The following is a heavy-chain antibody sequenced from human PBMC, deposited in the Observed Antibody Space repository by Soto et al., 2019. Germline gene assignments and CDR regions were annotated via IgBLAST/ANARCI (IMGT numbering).Heavy chain of an antibody. V-gene: IGHV3-9*01. D-gene: IGHD6-6*01. CDR3: AKEDVRGGWQLAPFDY. CDR2: ISWNSGSI. CDR1: GFTFDDYA. Sequence: GGSLRLSCAASGFTFDDYAMHWVRQAPGKGLEWVSGISWNSGSIGYADSVKGRFTISRDNAKNSLYLQMNSLRAEDTALYYCAKEDVRGGWQLAPFDYWGQGTLVTVSS. J-gene: IGHJ4*02.